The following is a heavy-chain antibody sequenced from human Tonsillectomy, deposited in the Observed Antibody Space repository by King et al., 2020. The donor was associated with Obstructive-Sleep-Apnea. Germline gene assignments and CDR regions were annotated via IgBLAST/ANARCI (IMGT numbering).Heavy chain of an antibody. Sequence: VQLVESGGGVVQPGRSLRVSCAASGFTFSSYGMHWVRQAPGKGLEWVAVIWYDGSNKYYANSVKGRFTISRDNSKNTLYLQMNSLRAEDTAVYYYARDWVNRYDILTGYYIYYYGMDVWGQGTTVTVSS. V-gene: IGHV3-33*01. CDR2: IWYDGSNK. CDR1: GFTFSSYG. D-gene: IGHD3-9*01. J-gene: IGHJ6*02. CDR3: ARDWVNRYDILTGYYIYYYGMDV.